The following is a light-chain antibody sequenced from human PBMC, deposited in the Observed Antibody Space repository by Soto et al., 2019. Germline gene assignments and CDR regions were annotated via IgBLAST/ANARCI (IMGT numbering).Light chain of an antibody. CDR1: QSLVYSDGNTY. CDR3: MQAPHWPQT. J-gene: IGKJ1*01. CDR2: QVS. Sequence: DVVMTQSPLSLPVTPGQPASISCRSSQSLVYSDGNTYLAWIQQRPGQSPRRLIYQVSNRDSGVPDRFSGSGSGTDFTLKISRVEADDVGVYYCMQAPHWPQTFGQGSKV. V-gene: IGKV2-30*01.